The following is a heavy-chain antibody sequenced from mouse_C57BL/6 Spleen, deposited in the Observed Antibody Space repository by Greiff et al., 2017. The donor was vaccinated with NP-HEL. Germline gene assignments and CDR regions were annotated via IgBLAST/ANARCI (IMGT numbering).Heavy chain of an antibody. CDR1: GFTFSDYY. Sequence: EVQLVESEGGLVQPGRSMKLSCTASGFTFSDYYMAWVRQVPEKGLEWVANINYDGSSTYYLDSLKSRFIISRDNAKNILYLQMSSLKSEDTATYYCARAPYGYPFDYWGQGTTLTVSS. CDR3: ARAPYGYPFDY. V-gene: IGHV5-16*01. D-gene: IGHD2-2*01. J-gene: IGHJ2*01. CDR2: INYDGSST.